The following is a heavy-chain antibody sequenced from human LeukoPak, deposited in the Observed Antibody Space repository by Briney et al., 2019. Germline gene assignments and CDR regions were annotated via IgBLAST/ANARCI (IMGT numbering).Heavy chain of an antibody. CDR3: AKGMTPIKAFDY. CDR1: GFTFSSYS. J-gene: IGHJ4*02. Sequence: GGSLRLSCAAPGFTFSSYSMNWVRQAPGKGLEWVSYISSSSSTIYYADSVKGRFTISRDNSKNTLYLQMNSLRAEDTAVYYCAKGMTPIKAFDYWGQGTLVAVSS. D-gene: IGHD2-21*02. V-gene: IGHV3-48*01. CDR2: ISSSSSTI.